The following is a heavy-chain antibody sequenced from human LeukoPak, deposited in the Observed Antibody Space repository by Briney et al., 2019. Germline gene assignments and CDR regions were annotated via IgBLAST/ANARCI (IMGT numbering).Heavy chain of an antibody. V-gene: IGHV3-23*01. CDR2: ISGSGGST. D-gene: IGHD1-1*01. J-gene: IGHJ4*02. CDR3: AKGYWNPGY. Sequence: GGSLRLSCVASGFTFSTYAMTWVRQAPGKGLEWVSGISGSGGSTYYADSVKGRFTISRDNFKNTLYLQMNNLRAEDTALYYCAKGYWNPGYWGQGTLVTVSS. CDR1: GFTFSTYA.